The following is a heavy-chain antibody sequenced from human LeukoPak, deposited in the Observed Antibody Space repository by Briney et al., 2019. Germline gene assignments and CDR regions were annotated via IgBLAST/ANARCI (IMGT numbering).Heavy chain of an antibody. J-gene: IGHJ6*02. CDR2: INHSGST. D-gene: IGHD1-1*01. V-gene: IGHV4-34*01. CDR1: GGSFSGYY. CDR3: ARGKLFYGMDV. Sequence: SETLSLTCAVYGGSFSGYYWSWIRQPPGKGLEWIGEINHSGSTNYNPSLKSRVTISVDTSKNRFSLKLSSVTAADTAVYYCARGKLFYGMDVWGQGTTVTVSS.